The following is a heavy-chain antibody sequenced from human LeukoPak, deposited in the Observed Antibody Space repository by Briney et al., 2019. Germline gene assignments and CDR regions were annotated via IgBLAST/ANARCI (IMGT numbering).Heavy chain of an antibody. J-gene: IGHJ4*02. CDR1: GFTFSSYS. V-gene: IGHV3-21*01. CDR3: ASEKIGYCSSTSCYGGGYFDC. Sequence: GGSLRLSCAASGFTFSSYSMNWVRQAPGKGLEWVSSISSSSSYIYYADSVKGRFTISRDNAKNSLYLQMNSLRAEDTAVYYCASEKIGYCSSTSCYGGGYFDCWGQGTLVTVSP. D-gene: IGHD2-2*01. CDR2: ISSSSSYI.